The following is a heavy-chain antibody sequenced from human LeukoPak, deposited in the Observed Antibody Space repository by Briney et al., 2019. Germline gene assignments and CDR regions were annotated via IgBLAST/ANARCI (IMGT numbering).Heavy chain of an antibody. CDR1: GGSINNYY. V-gene: IGHV4-59*08. Sequence: SETLSLTCTVSGGSINNYYWSWIRQSPGKGLEWIGYIYYSGSTNYNPSLKSRVTISADMSKNQFSLKLRSMTAADTAVYYCARHGSGYSSVFDYWGQGTLVTVSS. CDR2: IYYSGST. J-gene: IGHJ4*02. CDR3: ARHGSGYSSVFDY. D-gene: IGHD6-19*01.